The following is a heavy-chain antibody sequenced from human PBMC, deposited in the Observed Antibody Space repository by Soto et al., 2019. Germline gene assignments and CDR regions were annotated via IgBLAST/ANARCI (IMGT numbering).Heavy chain of an antibody. D-gene: IGHD1-20*01. CDR1: EATFSSYA. Sequence: SVKVSCKASEATFSSYAISWVRHAPGQGLEWMGGIIPIFGTANYAQKFQGRVTITADEATSTAYIELSSLRSEDTAVYYCARRTVYGSHFDYWGQGTLVTVSS. V-gene: IGHV1-69*13. CDR3: ARRTVYGSHFDY. J-gene: IGHJ4*02. CDR2: IIPIFGTA.